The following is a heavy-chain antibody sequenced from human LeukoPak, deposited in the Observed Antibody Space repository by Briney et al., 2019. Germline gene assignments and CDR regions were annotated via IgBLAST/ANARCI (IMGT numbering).Heavy chain of an antibody. Sequence: GGSLRLSCAASGFIFSSFAMSWVRQAPGKGLEWVSAICGSDAHTYYADSVKGRFTISRDNSKNTLYLQMNSLRAEDTAVYYCAKDPNIYDFWSGYQQGGFDYWGQGTLVTVSS. CDR1: GFIFSSFA. CDR2: ICGSDAHT. CDR3: AKDPNIYDFWSGYQQGGFDY. D-gene: IGHD3-3*01. V-gene: IGHV3-23*01. J-gene: IGHJ4*02.